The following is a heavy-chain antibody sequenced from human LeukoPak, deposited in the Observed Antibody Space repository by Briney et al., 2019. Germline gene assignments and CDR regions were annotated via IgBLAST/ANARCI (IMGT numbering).Heavy chain of an antibody. D-gene: IGHD6-13*01. J-gene: IGHJ4*02. CDR1: GGSISSGGYS. CDR2: IYHSGST. CDR3: ARVEGASSSWYIDY. Sequence: SETLSLTCAVSGGSISSGGYSWSWIRQPPGEGLEWIGYIYHSGSTYYNPSLKSRVTISVDRSKNQFSLKLSSVTAADTAVYYCARVEGASSSWYIDYWGQGTLVTVSS. V-gene: IGHV4-30-2*01.